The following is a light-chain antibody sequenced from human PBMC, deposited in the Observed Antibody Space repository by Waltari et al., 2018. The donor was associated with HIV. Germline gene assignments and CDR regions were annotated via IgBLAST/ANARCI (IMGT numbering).Light chain of an antibody. CDR1: YHNVRTQG. CDR2: SND. Sequence: QAGLTQPPSMSKDLRQTATLTCTGNYHNVRTQGAAWLQQHQGHQRKLLFFSNDNRPSGISERLSVSRSGNTDSLTITGLQPDDEADYDCSTWDSSLSAHVFGGGTKLTVL. V-gene: IGLV10-54*01. J-gene: IGLJ3*02. CDR3: STWDSSLSAHV.